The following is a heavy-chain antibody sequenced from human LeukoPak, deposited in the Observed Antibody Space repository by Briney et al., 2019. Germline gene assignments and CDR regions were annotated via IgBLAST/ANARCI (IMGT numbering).Heavy chain of an antibody. V-gene: IGHV1-69*04. J-gene: IGHJ4*02. CDR3: ARSEYSSSWLPGY. CDR1: GGTFSSYA. Sequence: GASVKVSCKASGGTFSSYAISWVRQAPGQGLEWMGRIIPILGIANYAQKFQGRVTITADKSTSTAYMELSSLRSEDTAVYYCARSEYSSSWLPGYWGQGTLVTVSS. CDR2: IIPILGIA. D-gene: IGHD6-13*01.